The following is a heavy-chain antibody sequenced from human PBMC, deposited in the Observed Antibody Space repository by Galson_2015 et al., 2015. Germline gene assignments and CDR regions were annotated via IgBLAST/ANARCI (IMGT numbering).Heavy chain of an antibody. D-gene: IGHD3-22*01. CDR3: ARARIIIIVVFPPPMGD. CDR2: ISYDGSNK. CDR1: GFTFSSYG. Sequence: SLRLSCAASGFTFSSYGMHWVRQAPGKGLEWVAVISYDGSNKYYADSVKGRFTISRDNSKNTLYLQMNSLRAEDTAVYYCARARIIIIVVFPPPMGDWGQGTLVTVSS. V-gene: IGHV3-30*03. J-gene: IGHJ4*02.